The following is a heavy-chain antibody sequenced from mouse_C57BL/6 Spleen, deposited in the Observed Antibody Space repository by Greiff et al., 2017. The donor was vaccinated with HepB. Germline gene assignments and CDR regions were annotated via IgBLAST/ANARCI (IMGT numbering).Heavy chain of an antibody. V-gene: IGHV1-69*01. CDR2: IDPSDSYT. CDR1: GYTFTSYW. Sequence: QVQLQQSGAELVMPGASVKLSCKASGYTFTSYWMHWVKQRPGQGLEWIGEIDPSDSYTNYNQKFKGKSTLTVDKSSSTAYMQLSSLTSEDSAVYYCARKRGNGFDYWGQGTTLTVSS. CDR3: ARKRGNGFDY. D-gene: IGHD2-1*01. J-gene: IGHJ2*01.